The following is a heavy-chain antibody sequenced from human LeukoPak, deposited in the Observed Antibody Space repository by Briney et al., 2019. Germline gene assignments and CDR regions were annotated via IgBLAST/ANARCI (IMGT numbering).Heavy chain of an antibody. CDR3: ARNKWELMEDAFDI. J-gene: IGHJ3*02. CDR2: IKEDGGEG. D-gene: IGHD1-26*01. V-gene: IGHV3-7*01. CDR1: GFTFSSYW. Sequence: GGSLRLSCAASGFTFSSYWMTWVRQAPGKGLEWVANIKEDGGEGYYADSVKGRFTISRDNAKNSLYLQMNSLRAEDTAVYYCARNKWELMEDAFDIWGQGTMVTVSS.